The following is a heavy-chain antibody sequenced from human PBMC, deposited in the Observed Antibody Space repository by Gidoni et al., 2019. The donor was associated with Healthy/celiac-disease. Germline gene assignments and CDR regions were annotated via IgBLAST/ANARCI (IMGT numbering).Heavy chain of an antibody. Sequence: EVQLLESGGGLVQPGGSLRLSWAAQGFTFSSYALRWVRQAPGKGLEWVSAIRGSGGSTYYADSVKGRFTISRDNSKNTLYLQMNSLRAEDTAVYYCAKDSEGSGSWGAFDIWGQGTMVTVSS. CDR3: AKDSEGSGSWGAFDI. V-gene: IGHV3-23*01. D-gene: IGHD1-26*01. CDR1: GFTFSSYA. CDR2: IRGSGGST. J-gene: IGHJ3*02.